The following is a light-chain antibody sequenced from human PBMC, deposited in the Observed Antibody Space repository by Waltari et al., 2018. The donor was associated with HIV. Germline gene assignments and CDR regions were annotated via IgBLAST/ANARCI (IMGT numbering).Light chain of an antibody. CDR2: RNH. CDR1: SSNIGSHY. V-gene: IGLV1-47*01. CDR3: ATWDDSLSGVL. Sequence: SVLTQPPSASGTPGQRVTISCSGSSSNIGSHYAFGYQQLPGTAPKLLMHRNHQRPSGVPDRFSDSTSGTSASLAISGLRSEDEADYYCATWDDSLSGVLFGGGTKLTVL. J-gene: IGLJ2*01.